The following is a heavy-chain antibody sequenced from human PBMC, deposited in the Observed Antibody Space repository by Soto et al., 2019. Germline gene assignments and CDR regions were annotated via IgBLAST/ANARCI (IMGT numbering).Heavy chain of an antibody. Sequence: EVQLVESGGGLVEPGRSLRLSCIGSGLIFGDYAMSWFRQSPGKGLEWVGLIRSKSNGGTAEYAASVKGRFTISRDDSKSIAYLQMNGLKTADTALYYCRRSLFGGGGLAVGGQGTTVTVSS. D-gene: IGHD3-10*01. V-gene: IGHV3-49*03. CDR1: GLIFGDYA. CDR2: IRSKSNGGTA. CDR3: RRSLFGGGGLAV. J-gene: IGHJ6*02.